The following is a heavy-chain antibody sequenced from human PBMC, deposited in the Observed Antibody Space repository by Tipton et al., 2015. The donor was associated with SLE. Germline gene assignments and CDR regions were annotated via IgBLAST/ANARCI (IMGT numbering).Heavy chain of an antibody. Sequence: SLRLSCAASGFTFSNYWMSWLRQAPGKGLEWVANVKRDGSEKNYVDSVKGRFTISRDNAKNSLYLQMNSLRVDDTAVYYCARPRSAYFDYWGQGAPVTVSS. D-gene: IGHD3-3*01. CDR3: ARPRSAYFDY. CDR2: VKRDGSEK. CDR1: GFTFSNYW. V-gene: IGHV3-7*01. J-gene: IGHJ4*02.